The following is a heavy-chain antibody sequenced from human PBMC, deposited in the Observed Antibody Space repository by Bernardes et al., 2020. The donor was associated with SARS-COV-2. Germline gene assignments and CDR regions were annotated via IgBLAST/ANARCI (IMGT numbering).Heavy chain of an antibody. CDR1: GGSFSGYY. V-gene: IGHV4-34*01. D-gene: IGHD3-3*01. CDR2: INHSGST. J-gene: IGHJ6*02. CDR3: ARRKISITIFGVVRNGMDV. Sequence: TLSLTCAVYGGSFSGYYWNLIRQPPGQGLEWLGEINHSGSTNYNPSLKSRVTISVDTSKNQFSLKLSSVTAADTAVYYCARRKISITIFGVVRNGMDVWGQGTTVTVSS.